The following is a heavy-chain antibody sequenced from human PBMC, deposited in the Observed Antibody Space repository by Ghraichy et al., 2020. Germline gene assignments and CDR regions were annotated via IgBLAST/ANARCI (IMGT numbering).Heavy chain of an antibody. V-gene: IGHV4-59*01. CDR1: GGSISSYY. CDR3: ARVFQLGYAFDI. J-gene: IGHJ3*02. Sequence: SETLSLTCTVSGGSISSYYWSWIRQPPGKGLEWIGYIYYSGSTNYNPSLKSRVTISVDTSKNQFSLKLSSVTAADTAVYYCARVFQLGYAFDIWGQGTMVTVSS. CDR2: IYYSGST. D-gene: IGHD6-6*01.